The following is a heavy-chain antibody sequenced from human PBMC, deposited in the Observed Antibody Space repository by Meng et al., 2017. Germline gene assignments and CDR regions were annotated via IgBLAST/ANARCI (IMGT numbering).Heavy chain of an antibody. J-gene: IGHJ4*02. CDR1: GGSFSGYY. CDR3: ARRGIAARPFYY. V-gene: IGHV4-34*01. D-gene: IGHD6-6*01. Sequence: QVQLQQGGVGLLKPSETLSLTCAVYGGSFSGYYWSWIRQPPGKGLEWIGEINHSGSTNYNPSLKSRVTISVDTSKNQFSLKLSSVTAADTAVYYCARRGIAARPFYYWGQGTLVTVSS. CDR2: INHSGST.